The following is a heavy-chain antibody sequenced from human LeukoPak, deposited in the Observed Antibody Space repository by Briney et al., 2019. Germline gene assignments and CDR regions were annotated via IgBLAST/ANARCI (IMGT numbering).Heavy chain of an antibody. V-gene: IGHV1-18*01. D-gene: IGHD3-3*01. CDR2: ISAYNGNT. CDR1: GYTFISYG. CDR3: ARGGLDDFWSGYYVPFDY. Sequence: ASVKVSCKASGYTFISYGISWVRQAPGQGLEWMGWISAYNGNTNYAQKLQGRVTMTTDTSTSTAYMELRSLRSDDTAVYYCARGGLDDFWSGYYVPFDYWGQGTLVTVSS. J-gene: IGHJ4*02.